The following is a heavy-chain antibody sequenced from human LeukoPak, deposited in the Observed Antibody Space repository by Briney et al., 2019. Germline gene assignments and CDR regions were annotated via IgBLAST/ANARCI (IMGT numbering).Heavy chain of an antibody. Sequence: GASVKVSCKASGYTFTDYYMHWVRQAPGQGLEWMGWINPNSGVTMYAQNFQGRVTMTRDTSISTAYMDLSRLRSDDTAVYYCAKSNGYGLIDIWGQGTMVTVSS. J-gene: IGHJ3*02. CDR2: INPNSGVT. D-gene: IGHD3-10*01. V-gene: IGHV1-2*02. CDR1: GYTFTDYY. CDR3: AKSNGYGLIDI.